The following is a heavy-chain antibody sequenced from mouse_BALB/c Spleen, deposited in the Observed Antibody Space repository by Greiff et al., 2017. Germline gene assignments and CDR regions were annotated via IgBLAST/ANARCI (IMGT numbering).Heavy chain of an antibody. CDR1: GYTFTSYW. CDR3: ARRGNLPWFAY. Sequence: VQLQQPGAELVKPGASVKLSCKASGYTFTSYWMHWVKQRPGQGLEWIGEIDPSDSYTNYNQKFKGKATLTVDKSSSTAYMQLSSLTSEDSAVYYCARRGNLPWFAYWGQGTLVTVSA. D-gene: IGHD2-1*01. J-gene: IGHJ3*01. V-gene: IGHV1-69*02. CDR2: IDPSDSYT.